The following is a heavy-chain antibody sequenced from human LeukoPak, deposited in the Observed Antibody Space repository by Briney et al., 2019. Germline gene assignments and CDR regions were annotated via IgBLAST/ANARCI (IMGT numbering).Heavy chain of an antibody. CDR2: ISAYNGTA. CDR3: AREWVACSSTSCFGSAFDI. V-gene: IGHV1-18*01. J-gene: IGHJ3*02. Sequence: ASVKVSCKASGYTFTSYGISWVRQAPGQGLEWMGWISAYNGTANYAQKLQGRVTITADESTSTAYMELSSLRSEDTAVYYCAREWVACSSTSCFGSAFDIWGQGTMLTVSS. CDR1: GYTFTSYG. D-gene: IGHD2-2*01.